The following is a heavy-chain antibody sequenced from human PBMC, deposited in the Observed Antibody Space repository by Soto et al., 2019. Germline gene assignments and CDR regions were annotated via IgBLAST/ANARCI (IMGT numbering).Heavy chain of an antibody. Sequence: QVQLQESGPGLVKPSQTLSLTCTVSGGSISSGGYYWSWIRQHPWKGLEWIGYIYYIGSTYYNPSLKSRGTISVDTSKNQFALKLSSVTAADTAVYYCARDSEGNYFDYWGQGTLVTVSS. D-gene: IGHD3-10*01. CDR2: IYYIGST. J-gene: IGHJ4*02. CDR3: ARDSEGNYFDY. CDR1: GGSISSGGYY. V-gene: IGHV4-31*03.